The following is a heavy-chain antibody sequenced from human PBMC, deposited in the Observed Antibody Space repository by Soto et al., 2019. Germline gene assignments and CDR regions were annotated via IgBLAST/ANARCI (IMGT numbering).Heavy chain of an antibody. CDR2: INHSGST. J-gene: IGHJ4*02. CDR1: GGSFSGYY. CDR3: ARDNGYSYGYTLDH. D-gene: IGHD5-18*01. V-gene: IGHV4-34*01. Sequence: PSETLSLTCAVYGGSFSGYYWSWIRQPPGKGLEWIGEINHSGSTNYNPSLKSRVTISVDTSKNQFSLKLSSVTAADTAVYYCARDNGYSYGYTLDHWGQGTLVTVSS.